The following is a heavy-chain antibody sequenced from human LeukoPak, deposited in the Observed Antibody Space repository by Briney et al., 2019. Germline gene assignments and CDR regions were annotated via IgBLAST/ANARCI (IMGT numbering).Heavy chain of an antibody. Sequence: SETLSLTCSVSGYSITSGYYWGWIRQPPGKGLQWIGSIFHSGDAYYNPSLKSLLTISVDTSKNQFSLKVSSVTAADTAVYYCARDRRDHYYGSGRWGAYDYWGQGTLVTVSS. D-gene: IGHD3-10*01. CDR1: GYSITSGYY. CDR2: IFHSGDA. J-gene: IGHJ4*02. V-gene: IGHV4-38-2*02. CDR3: ARDRRDHYYGSGRWGAYDY.